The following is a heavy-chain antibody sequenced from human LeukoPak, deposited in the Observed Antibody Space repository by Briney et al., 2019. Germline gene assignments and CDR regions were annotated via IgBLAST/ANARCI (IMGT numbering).Heavy chain of an antibody. Sequence: SETLSLTCTVSGGSISSGDYYWSWIRQPPGKGLEWIGYIYYSGSTYYNPSLKSRVTISVDTSKNQFSLKLSSVTAADTAVYYCARERGYDFSFDYWGQGTLVTVSS. D-gene: IGHD5-12*01. CDR3: ARERGYDFSFDY. CDR1: GGSISSGDYY. V-gene: IGHV4-30-4*01. CDR2: IYYSGST. J-gene: IGHJ4*02.